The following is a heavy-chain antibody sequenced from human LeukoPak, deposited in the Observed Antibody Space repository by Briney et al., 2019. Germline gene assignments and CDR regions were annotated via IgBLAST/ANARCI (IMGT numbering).Heavy chain of an antibody. CDR2: MNPNSGNT. J-gene: IGHJ4*02. V-gene: IGHV1-8*03. CDR1: GYTFTSYD. CDR3: ARVPLGSNHLDY. D-gene: IGHD2-15*01. Sequence: GASVKVSRKASGYTFTSYDINWVRQATGQGLEWMGWMNPNSGNTGYAQKFQGRVTITRNTSISTAYMELSSLRSEDTAVYYCARVPLGSNHLDYWGQGTLVTVSS.